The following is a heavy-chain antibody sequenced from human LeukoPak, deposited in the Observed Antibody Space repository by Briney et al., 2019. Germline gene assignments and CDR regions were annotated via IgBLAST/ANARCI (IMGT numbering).Heavy chain of an antibody. D-gene: IGHD6-13*01. J-gene: IGHJ4*02. CDR2: IYYSGST. Sequence: SETLSLTCTVSGGSISSSSYYWGWIRQPPGKGLEWIGSIYYSGSTYYNPSLKSRVTTSVDTSKNQFSLKLSSVTAADTAVYYCARDRIAAAGYYFDYWGQGTLVTVSS. CDR3: ARDRIAAAGYYFDY. CDR1: GGSISSSSYY. V-gene: IGHV4-39*07.